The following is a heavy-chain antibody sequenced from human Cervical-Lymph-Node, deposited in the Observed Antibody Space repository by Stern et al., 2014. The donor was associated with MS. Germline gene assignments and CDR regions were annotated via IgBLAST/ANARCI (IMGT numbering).Heavy chain of an antibody. CDR1: GYTLSEIS. D-gene: IGHD2-21*02. Sequence: QVQLVQSGAEVKKPGASVKVSCKGSGYTLSEISMHWVRQAPGKGLEWMGGFHPEHGKTRSAQKFQGRVTMAEDRSTDTAYMELSSLRSEDTAVYYCATHRGRVTYYYGMDVWGQGTTVTVSS. V-gene: IGHV1-24*01. J-gene: IGHJ6*02. CDR2: FHPEHGKT. CDR3: ATHRGRVTYYYGMDV.